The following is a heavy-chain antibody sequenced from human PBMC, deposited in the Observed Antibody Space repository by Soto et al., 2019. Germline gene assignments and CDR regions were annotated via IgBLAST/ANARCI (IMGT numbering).Heavy chain of an antibody. V-gene: IGHV4-39*07. Sequence: PSETLSLTCTVSGGSISSSSYYWGWFRQPPGKGLEWIGYFHSSGATYKDPSLKSRVTISVDTSKNQISLKLDSVTAADTAVYYCASIWFGDFDYWGHGTLVTVSS. CDR3: ASIWFGDFDY. D-gene: IGHD3-10*01. J-gene: IGHJ4*01. CDR1: GGSISSSSYY. CDR2: FHSSGAT.